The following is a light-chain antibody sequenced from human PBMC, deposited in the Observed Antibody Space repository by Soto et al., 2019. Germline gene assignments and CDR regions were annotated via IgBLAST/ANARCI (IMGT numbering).Light chain of an antibody. J-gene: IGKJ1*01. V-gene: IGKV4-1*01. CDR3: QQYYRPWT. CDR2: WAS. Sequence: DIVMTQSPDSLAVSLGERATINCKSSQSVFYSSNNKNYLAWYQQKPGQPPKLLIYWASTRESGVPDRFSGSGSGTDFTLTSSSLQAEDVAVYYCQQYYRPWTFGQGTKVELK. CDR1: QSVFYSSNNKNY.